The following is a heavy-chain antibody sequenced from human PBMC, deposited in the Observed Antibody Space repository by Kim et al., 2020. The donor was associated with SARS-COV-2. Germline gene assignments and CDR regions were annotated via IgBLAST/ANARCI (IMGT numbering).Heavy chain of an antibody. V-gene: IGHV4-59*13. CDR2: IYYSGGT. Sequence: SETLSLTCTVSGGSISSYYWSWIRQPPGKGLEWIGYIYYSGGTDYNPSLKSRVTISVDTYKNQFSLKLTSVTAADTAVYYCARGRAYSSLNYWGQGTLVTVSS. CDR1: GGSISSYY. D-gene: IGHD6-19*01. CDR3: ARGRAYSSLNY. J-gene: IGHJ4*02.